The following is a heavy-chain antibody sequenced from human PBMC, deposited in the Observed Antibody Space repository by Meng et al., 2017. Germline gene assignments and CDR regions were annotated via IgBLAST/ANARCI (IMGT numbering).Heavy chain of an antibody. Sequence: GESLKTFCAASGFTFSDYYRNWVRPAPGKGLEWVSSISSSSTIYYADSVKGRFTIPGDNAKNSLYLQMNSLRAEDTAVYYCTSITQYLNCSGTSCYAYYGMDVWGQGTTVTVSS. D-gene: IGHD2-2*01. CDR2: ISSSSTI. CDR1: GFTFSDYY. CDR3: TSITQYLNCSGTSCYAYYGMDV. V-gene: IGHV3-69-1*01. J-gene: IGHJ6*02.